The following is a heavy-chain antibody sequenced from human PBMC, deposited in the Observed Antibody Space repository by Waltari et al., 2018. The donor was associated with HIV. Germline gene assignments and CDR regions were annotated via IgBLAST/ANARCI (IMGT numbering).Heavy chain of an antibody. D-gene: IGHD1-26*01. CDR1: GGSISSYY. Sequence: QVQLQESGPGLVKPSEALSLTCSVSGGSISSYYWSWIRQPAGKGLEWIGRIYTTGSTNYKPSLESRITASVDTSKNQFSLKLSSVTAADTAVYYCARTSIVGATSYYFDYWGQGTLVTVSS. J-gene: IGHJ4*02. CDR3: ARTSIVGATSYYFDY. CDR2: IYTTGST. V-gene: IGHV4-4*07.